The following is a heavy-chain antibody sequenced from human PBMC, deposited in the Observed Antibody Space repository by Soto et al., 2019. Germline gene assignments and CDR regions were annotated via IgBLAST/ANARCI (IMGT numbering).Heavy chain of an antibody. CDR2: ISSDGSNK. Sequence: QVQLVESGGGVVQPGSSQSLSCAASGFTFSGYGMHRVRQAPGKGLAGVAVISSDGSNKYYADSVKGRFTFSRDISKNPLFWQRSCLGGGDTGGYYWGRNQPWRRSVYDYWGQGNLVPVSS. V-gene: IGHV3-30*03. CDR1: GFTFSGYG. CDR3: GRNQPWRRSVYDY. D-gene: IGHD5-12*01. J-gene: IGHJ4*01.